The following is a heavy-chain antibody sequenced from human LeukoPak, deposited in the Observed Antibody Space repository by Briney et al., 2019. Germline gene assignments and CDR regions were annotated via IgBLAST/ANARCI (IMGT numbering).Heavy chain of an antibody. J-gene: IGHJ4*02. CDR3: TTDTYYYGSGSYYKGFDY. V-gene: IGHV3-53*01. D-gene: IGHD3-10*01. Sequence: GGSLRLSCAASGFTVSSNYMSWVRQAPGKGLEWVSVIYSGGSTYYADSVKGRFTISRDNSKNTLYLQMNNLRAEDTAVYYCTTDTYYYGSGSYYKGFDYWGQGTLVTVSS. CDR2: IYSGGST. CDR1: GFTVSSNY.